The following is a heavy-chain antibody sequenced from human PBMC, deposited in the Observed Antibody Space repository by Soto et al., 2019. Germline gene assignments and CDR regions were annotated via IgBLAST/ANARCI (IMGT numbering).Heavy chain of an antibody. J-gene: IGHJ6*02. V-gene: IGHV1-69*13. CDR3: ARVRMVVAAILCYCYGMDV. CDR2: IIPIFGTA. Sequence: GASLKVSCKTSGGTLSSYAISWVRQTHGQGLEWMGGIIPIFGTANYAQKFQGRVTITADESTSTAYMELSSLRSEDTAVYYCARVRMVVAAILCYCYGMDVWGQGTTVTAP. D-gene: IGHD2-15*01. CDR1: GGTLSSYA.